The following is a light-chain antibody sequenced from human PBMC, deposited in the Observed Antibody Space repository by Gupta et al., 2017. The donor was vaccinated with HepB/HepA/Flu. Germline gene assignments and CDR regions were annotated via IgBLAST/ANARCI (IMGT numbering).Light chain of an antibody. CDR2: AAS. Sequence: SQMTQSPSSRSASVGDRVTITCRPSQSISSYLNWYQQKPGQAPKLLIYAASRWQSGVPSRFSGSGSGTDFTLTISRLQPEDFANYYCQQCYSTQTFGQGTKVEIK. CDR3: QQCYSTQT. J-gene: IGKJ1*01. V-gene: IGKV1-39*01. CDR1: QSISSY.